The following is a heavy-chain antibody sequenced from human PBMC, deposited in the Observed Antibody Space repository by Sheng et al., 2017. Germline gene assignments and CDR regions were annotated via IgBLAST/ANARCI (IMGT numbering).Heavy chain of an antibody. CDR3: AKLGXSVSYGDY. CDR2: ISGSGGSA. Sequence: EMQLVESGGALVQTGGSLRLSCVSSQFTFGTYAMSWVRQAPGKGLEWVSAISGSGGSANYADSVKGRFSVSRDNSKNTLYLQMNSLRAEDTAVYYCAKLGXSVSYGDY. CDR1: QFTFGTYA. V-gene: IGHV3-23*04. J-gene: IGHJ4*01. D-gene: IGHD3-10*01.